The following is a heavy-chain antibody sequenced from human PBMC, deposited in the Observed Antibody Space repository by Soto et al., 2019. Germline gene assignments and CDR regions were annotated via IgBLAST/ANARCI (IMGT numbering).Heavy chain of an antibody. CDR1: GYTFTGYY. J-gene: IGHJ4*02. CDR3: ARGYDIFTGYYSPLSDY. V-gene: IGHV1-2*04. D-gene: IGHD3-9*01. CDR2: INPNSGGT. Sequence: ASVKVSCKASGYTFTGYYMHWVRQAPGQGLEWMGWINPNSGGTNYAQKFQGWVTMTRDTSISTAYMELSRLRSDDTAVYYCARGYDIFTGYYSPLSDYWGQETLVTVSS.